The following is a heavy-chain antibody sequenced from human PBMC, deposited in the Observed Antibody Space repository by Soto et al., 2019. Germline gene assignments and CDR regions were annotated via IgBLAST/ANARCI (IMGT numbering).Heavy chain of an antibody. Sequence: XSVKVSCKASGYTFSDYGISWVRQGPGQGLEWMGWISGYNGNTHYEEKVQDRIKMTTDTSTSTTYLELRSLRSDDTAVYFCARDPGFGFGYSYAFAMDVWGQGNTVTVSS. J-gene: IGHJ6*02. V-gene: IGHV1-18*01. D-gene: IGHD5-18*01. CDR2: ISGYNGNT. CDR3: ARDPGFGFGYSYAFAMDV. CDR1: GYTFSDYG.